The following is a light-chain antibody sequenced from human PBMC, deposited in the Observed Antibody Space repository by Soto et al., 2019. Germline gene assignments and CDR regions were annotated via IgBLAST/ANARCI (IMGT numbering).Light chain of an antibody. CDR3: TSYAGSNIWV. CDR2: EVT. V-gene: IGLV2-8*01. J-gene: IGLJ3*02. CDR1: SSDVCAYNY. Sequence: QSALTQPPSASGSPGQSVTISCTGTSSDVCAYNYVSWYQQYPGKAPKLMIYEVTKRPSGVPDRFSGSKSGKTASLTVSGLQPEDEADYYCTSYAGSNIWVFGGGPKLTVL.